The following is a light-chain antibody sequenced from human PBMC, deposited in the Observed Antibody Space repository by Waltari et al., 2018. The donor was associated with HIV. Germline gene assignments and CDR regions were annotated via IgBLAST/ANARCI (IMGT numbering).Light chain of an antibody. CDR1: QGISSS. V-gene: IGKV1-9*01. J-gene: IGKJ3*01. Sequence: DIQLTQSPSFLSALVGYRVTIPCRASQGISSSFAWYQQKPGRAPKLLIYAASTLQRGVPPMFSGSGSGTEFTLTISSLQPEDFATYYCQQLNSYPRTVGPGTKVDFK. CDR2: AAS. CDR3: QQLNSYPRT.